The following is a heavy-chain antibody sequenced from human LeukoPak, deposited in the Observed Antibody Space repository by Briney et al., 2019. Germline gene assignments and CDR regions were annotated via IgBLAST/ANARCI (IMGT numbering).Heavy chain of an antibody. V-gene: IGHV3-7*02. Sequence: GGSLRLSCAASGFTFSSYWMSWVRHAPGKGLEWVANIKQDGSEKYYVDSVKGRFTISRDNAKNSLYLQMNSLRAEDTAVYYCASVYYDSSGYYQGTFDYWGQGTLVTVSS. CDR3: ASVYYDSSGYYQGTFDY. CDR1: GFTFSSYW. J-gene: IGHJ4*02. D-gene: IGHD3-22*01. CDR2: IKQDGSEK.